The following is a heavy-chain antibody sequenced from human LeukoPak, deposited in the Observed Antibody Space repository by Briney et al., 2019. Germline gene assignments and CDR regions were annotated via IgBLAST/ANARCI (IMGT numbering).Heavy chain of an antibody. Sequence: ASVKVSCKASGYTFTSYGISWVRQAPGQGLEWMGWISAYNGNTNYAQKLQGRVTMTTDTSTSTAYMELRSLRSDDTAVYYCARVRYRGAAYYGMDVWGQGTTVTVSS. V-gene: IGHV1-18*01. CDR1: GYTFTSYG. CDR3: ARVRYRGAAYYGMDV. CDR2: ISAYNGNT. D-gene: IGHD3-10*01. J-gene: IGHJ6*02.